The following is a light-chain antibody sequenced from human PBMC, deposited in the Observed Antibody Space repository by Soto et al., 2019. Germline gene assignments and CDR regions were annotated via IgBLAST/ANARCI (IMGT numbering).Light chain of an antibody. J-gene: IGKJ1*01. CDR3: QQYNSLWT. CDR2: KAS. Sequence: DIQMTQSPSTLSASVGDRVTITCRASQSISSWLAWYQQKPGKAPKLLIYKASSLESGVPSRFSGSGSGTEFTLTISSLQPDDFAPYCCQQYNSLWTFGQGTKVEIK. CDR1: QSISSW. V-gene: IGKV1-5*03.